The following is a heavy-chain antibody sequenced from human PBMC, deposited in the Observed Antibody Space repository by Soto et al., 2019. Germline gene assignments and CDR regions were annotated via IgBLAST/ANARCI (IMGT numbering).Heavy chain of an antibody. V-gene: IGHV4-39*05. Sequence: PSLTCSVSGGSISSSSYYWGWIRQPPGKGLEWIGSVSYSGSTYYNPSLKSRVTISVDTSKNQLSLKLSSVTAADTAVYYCAKYYFDSTGSHYYYYGMDVWGQGTSVTVSS. CDR3: AKYYFDSTGSHYYYYGMDV. D-gene: IGHD3-22*01. J-gene: IGHJ6*02. CDR1: GGSISSSSYY. CDR2: VSYSGST.